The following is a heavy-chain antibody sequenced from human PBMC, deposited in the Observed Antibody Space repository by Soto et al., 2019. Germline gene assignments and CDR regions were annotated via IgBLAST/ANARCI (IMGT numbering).Heavy chain of an antibody. V-gene: IGHV3-30-3*01. J-gene: IGHJ4*02. Sequence: QVQLVESGGGVVQPGRSLRLSCAASGFTFSTYAMNWVRQAPGKGLGWVAVISYDGSNKYYPDSVKGRFTISRDNSKNTLYLQMNSLRAEDTALYYCARVGGAVTGPTGYWGQGTLVTVSS. CDR1: GFTFSTYA. CDR3: ARVGGAVTGPTGY. D-gene: IGHD6-19*01. CDR2: ISYDGSNK.